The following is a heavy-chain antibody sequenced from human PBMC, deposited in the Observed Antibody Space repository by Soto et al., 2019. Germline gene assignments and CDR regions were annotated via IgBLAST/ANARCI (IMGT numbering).Heavy chain of an antibody. D-gene: IGHD3-3*01. CDR3: ARLGGYYQALDH. CDR2: TYYRSKWFN. V-gene: IGHV6-1*01. Sequence: SQTLSLTCAISGDSVSTNSATWDWIRQSPSRGLEWLGRTYYRSKWFNDYAVSVKGRISINPDTSKNQFSLQLNSVTAADTAVYYCARLGGYYQALDHWSQGTLVTVSS. CDR1: GDSVSTNSAT. J-gene: IGHJ4*02.